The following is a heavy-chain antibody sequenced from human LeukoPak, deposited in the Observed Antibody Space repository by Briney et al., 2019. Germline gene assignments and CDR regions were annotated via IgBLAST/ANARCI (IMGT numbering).Heavy chain of an antibody. J-gene: IGHJ3*02. CDR2: ISYDGSNK. CDR3: AREHWNSDAFDI. CDR1: GFTFSSYA. Sequence: GGSLRLSCAASGFTFSSYAMSWVRQAPGEGLEWVAVISYDGSNKYYADSVKGRFTISRDNSKNTLYLQMNSLRAEDTAVYYCAREHWNSDAFDIWGQGTMVTVSS. V-gene: IGHV3-30-3*01. D-gene: IGHD1-7*01.